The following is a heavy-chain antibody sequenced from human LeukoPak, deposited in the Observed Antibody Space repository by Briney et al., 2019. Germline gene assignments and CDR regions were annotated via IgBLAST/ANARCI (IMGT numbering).Heavy chain of an antibody. D-gene: IGHD2-2*01. CDR2: IWYDGSNK. J-gene: IGHJ4*02. CDR3: VRGGCASTSCYDG. CDR1: GFTFSSFG. V-gene: IGHV3-33*01. Sequence: GGSLRLSCAASGFTFSSFGMHWVRQAPGKGLEWVAVIWYDGSNKYYADSVEGRFTISRDNSKNTVYLQMNSLRAEDTAVYYCVRGGCASTSCYDGWGQGTLVTVSS.